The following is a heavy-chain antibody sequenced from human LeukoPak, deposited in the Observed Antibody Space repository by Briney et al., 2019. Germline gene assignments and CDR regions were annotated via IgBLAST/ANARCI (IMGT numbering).Heavy chain of an antibody. J-gene: IGHJ4*02. V-gene: IGHV1-18*01. CDR2: ISAYNGNT. D-gene: IGHD1-26*01. CDR3: ARDGHTVVGATIPPWVPRFDY. Sequence: ASVKVSCKASGYTFTSYGISWVRQAPEQGLEWMGWISAYNGNTNYAQKHQGRVTMTTDTSTSTAYMELRSLRSDDTAVYYCARDGHTVVGATIPPWVPRFDYWGQGTLVTVSS. CDR1: GYTFTSYG.